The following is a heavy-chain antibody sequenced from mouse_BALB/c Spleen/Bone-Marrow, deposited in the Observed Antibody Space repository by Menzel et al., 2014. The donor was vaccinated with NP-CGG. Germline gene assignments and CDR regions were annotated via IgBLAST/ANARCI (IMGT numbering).Heavy chain of an antibody. D-gene: IGHD3-1*01. CDR1: GYSFTDYI. CDR2: INPYYGST. CDR3: ARGGYSNY. J-gene: IGHJ2*01. V-gene: IGHV1-39*01. Sequence: VQLQQSGPELVKPGASVKISCKASGYSFTDYIMLWVKQSHGKSLEWIGNINPYYGSTSYNLKFKGKATLTVDKSSSTAYMQLNSLTSEDSAVYYCARGGYSNYWGQGTTLTGSS.